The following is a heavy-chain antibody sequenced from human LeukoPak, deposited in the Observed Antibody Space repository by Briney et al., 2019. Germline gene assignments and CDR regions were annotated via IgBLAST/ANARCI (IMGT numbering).Heavy chain of an antibody. CDR3: ARDLGYVWGSYRFSGAFDI. CDR1: GGSISSSSYY. J-gene: IGHJ3*02. D-gene: IGHD3-16*02. Sequence: SETLSLTCTVSGGSISSSSYYWGWIRQPPGKGLEWIGSIYYSGSTYCNPSLKSRVTISIDTSKNQFSLKLSSVTAADTAVYYCARDLGYVWGSYRFSGAFDIWGQGTMVTVSS. V-gene: IGHV4-39*02. CDR2: IYYSGST.